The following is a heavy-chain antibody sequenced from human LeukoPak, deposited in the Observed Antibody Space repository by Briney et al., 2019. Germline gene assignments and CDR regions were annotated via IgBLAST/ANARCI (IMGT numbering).Heavy chain of an antibody. CDR1: GFTFSNYA. V-gene: IGHV3-23*01. Sequence: GGSLRLSCAASGFTFSNYAMSWVRQAPGKGLEWLSAISGIGGSTYYADSVTGRFTISRDNSNNTLDLQMNSLRADDTAAYYCTKAARIAGPSYYYYGMDVWGKGTTVTVST. J-gene: IGHJ6*04. CDR2: ISGIGGST. CDR3: TKAARIAGPSYYYYGMDV. D-gene: IGHD6-13*01.